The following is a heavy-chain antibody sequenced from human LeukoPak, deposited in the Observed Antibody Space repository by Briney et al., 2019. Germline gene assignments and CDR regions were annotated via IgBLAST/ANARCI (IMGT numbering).Heavy chain of an antibody. CDR3: AKDHGYSSGWYRYYYYGMDV. CDR1: GFTFSSYG. D-gene: IGHD6-19*01. CDR2: ISYDGSNK. J-gene: IGHJ6*02. Sequence: GGSLRLSCAASGFTFSSYGMHWVRQAPGKGLEWVAVISYDGSNKYYADSVKGRFTISRDNSKNTLYLQMNSLRAEDTAVYYCAKDHGYSSGWYRYYYYGMDVWGQGTTVTVSS. V-gene: IGHV3-30*18.